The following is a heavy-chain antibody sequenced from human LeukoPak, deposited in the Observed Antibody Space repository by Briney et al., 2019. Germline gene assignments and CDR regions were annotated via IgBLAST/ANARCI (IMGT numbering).Heavy chain of an antibody. CDR3: AKDDPLYGDYYGY. V-gene: IGHV3-23*01. Sequence: HPGGSLRLSCAASGFTFSSYAMSWVRQAPGKGLEWVSAISGSGSSTYYADSVKGRFTISRDNSKNTLYLQMNSLRAEDTAVYYCAKDDPLYGDYYGYWGQGTLVTVSS. D-gene: IGHD4-17*01. J-gene: IGHJ4*02. CDR2: ISGSGSST. CDR1: GFTFSSYA.